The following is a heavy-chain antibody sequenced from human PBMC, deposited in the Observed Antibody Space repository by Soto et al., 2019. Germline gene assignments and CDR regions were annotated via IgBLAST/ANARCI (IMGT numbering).Heavy chain of an antibody. CDR1: GYSFSSYG. Sequence: QVQLVQSGAELRKPGASVKVSCKASGYSFSSYGINWVRQAPGQGLEWMGWINTYNGNRNYAQKFEDRVTMTTATSTNTVYMEQRSLKSDDTAIYYCARDRLRGYDSSGFYSWGQGTLVTVSS. J-gene: IGHJ4*02. CDR3: ARDRLRGYDSSGFYS. D-gene: IGHD3-22*01. CDR2: INTYNGNR. V-gene: IGHV1-18*01.